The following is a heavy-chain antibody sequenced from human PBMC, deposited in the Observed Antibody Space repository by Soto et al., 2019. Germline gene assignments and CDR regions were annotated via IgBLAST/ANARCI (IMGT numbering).Heavy chain of an antibody. CDR2: ISSSSSTI. J-gene: IGHJ4*02. V-gene: IGHV3-48*01. Sequence: GGSLRLSCAASGFTFSSYSMNWVRQAPGKGLEWVSYISSSSSTIYYADSVEGRFTISRDNAKNSLYLQMNSLRAEDTAVYYCVRGAYYYDSSGLSYWGQGTLVTVSS. CDR3: VRGAYYYDSSGLSY. D-gene: IGHD3-22*01. CDR1: GFTFSSYS.